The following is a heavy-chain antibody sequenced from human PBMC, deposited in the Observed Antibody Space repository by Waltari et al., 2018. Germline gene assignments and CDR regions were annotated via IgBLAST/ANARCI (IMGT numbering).Heavy chain of an antibody. CDR3: AGEDYGSGSYYNEY. CDR1: GFTFSSYS. CDR2: ISSSSSYI. Sequence: EVQLVESGGGLVKPGGSLRLACAASGFTFSSYSMNWFRQAPGKGLEWVSSISSSSSYIYYADSVKGRFTISRDNAKNSLYLQMNSLRAEDTAVYYCAGEDYGSGSYYNEYWGQGTLVTVSS. D-gene: IGHD3-10*01. J-gene: IGHJ4*02. V-gene: IGHV3-21*01.